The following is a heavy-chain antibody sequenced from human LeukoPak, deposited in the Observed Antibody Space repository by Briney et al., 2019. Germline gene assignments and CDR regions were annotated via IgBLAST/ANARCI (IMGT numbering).Heavy chain of an antibody. J-gene: IGHJ4*02. CDR3: GKRSTSLRGRGNY. CDR1: GFTFSNYD. CDR2: ISAGGNNT. Sequence: GGSLRLSCAASGFTFSNYDMGWVRQAPGKGLEWVSAISAGGNNTLYADSVRGRFTISRDNSRNAVDLQMNSLRAEDTAVYYCGKRSTSLRGRGNYWGQGALVTVSS. V-gene: IGHV3-23*01. D-gene: IGHD2-2*01.